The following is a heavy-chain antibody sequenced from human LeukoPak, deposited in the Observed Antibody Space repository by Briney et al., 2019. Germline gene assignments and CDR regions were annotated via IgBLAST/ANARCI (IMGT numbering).Heavy chain of an antibody. J-gene: IGHJ6*02. CDR2: ISHDGSNE. V-gene: IGHV3-30*04. Sequence: GGSLRLSCAASGFSFSGYSMHWVRQAPGKGLEWVAVISHDGSNEYYADSVKGRFTISRDNSKNMLYLQMNSLRAEDTSLYYCVRTGHGYSYGGGLDVWGQGTTVTASS. CDR3: VRTGHGYSYGGGLDV. D-gene: IGHD5-18*01. CDR1: GFSFSGYS.